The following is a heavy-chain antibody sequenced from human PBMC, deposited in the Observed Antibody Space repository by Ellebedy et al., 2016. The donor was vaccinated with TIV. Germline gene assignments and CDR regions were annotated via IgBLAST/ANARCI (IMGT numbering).Heavy chain of an antibody. Sequence: PGGSLRLSCAASGFTFSSYAMHWVRQAPGKGLEWVAVISYDGSNKYYADSVKGRFTISRDNSKNTLYLQMNSLRAEDTAVYYCARVGSRGDAFDIWGQGTMVTVSS. CDR1: GFTFSSYA. J-gene: IGHJ3*02. D-gene: IGHD5/OR15-5a*01. V-gene: IGHV3-30-3*01. CDR3: ARVGSRGDAFDI. CDR2: ISYDGSNK.